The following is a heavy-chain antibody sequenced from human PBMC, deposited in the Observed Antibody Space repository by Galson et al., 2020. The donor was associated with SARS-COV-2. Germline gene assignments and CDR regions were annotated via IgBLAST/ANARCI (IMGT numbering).Heavy chain of an antibody. CDR3: AKGWMYYYYGMDV. CDR1: GFTFSSYA. CDR2: VWYDGSNQ. J-gene: IGHJ6*02. Sequence: GGSLSLSCAAYGFTFSSYAMHWVRQAPGKGLEWVAVVWYDGSNQYYADSVKGRFIISRDNSKNTLNLQMNSLRAEDTAVYYCAKGWMYYYYGMDVWGQGTTVTVSS. D-gene: IGHD2-2*03. V-gene: IGHV3-33*06.